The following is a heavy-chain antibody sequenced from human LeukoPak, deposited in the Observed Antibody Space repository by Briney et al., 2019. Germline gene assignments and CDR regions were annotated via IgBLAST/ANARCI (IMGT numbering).Heavy chain of an antibody. CDR3: ARVDGARHDP. V-gene: IGHV5-51*01. Sequence: GESLKISCKGSGYNFATSWIAWVRQMPVKGLEWMGIVYPGDSDTRYSPSFQGHVTVSADKSISTAYLQWSSLKASDTAMYYCARVDGARHDPWGQGTLVTVSS. D-gene: IGHD5-24*01. CDR2: VYPGDSDT. J-gene: IGHJ5*02. CDR1: GYNFATSW.